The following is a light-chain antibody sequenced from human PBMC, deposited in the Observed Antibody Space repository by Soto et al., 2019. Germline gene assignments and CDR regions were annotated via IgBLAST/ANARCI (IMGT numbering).Light chain of an antibody. J-gene: IGKJ1*01. CDR2: AAS. V-gene: IGKV1-8*01. CDR1: QGISSY. Sequence: IVMTQSPSSFSASTGDRVTITCRASQGISSYLAWYQQKPGKAPKLLIYAASTLQSGVPSRFSGSGSGTDFTLTISCLQSEDFATYYCQQYYSYPQTFGQGTKVEIK. CDR3: QQYYSYPQT.